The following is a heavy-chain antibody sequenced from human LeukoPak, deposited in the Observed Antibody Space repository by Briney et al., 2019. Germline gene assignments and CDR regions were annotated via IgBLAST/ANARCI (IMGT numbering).Heavy chain of an antibody. V-gene: IGHV7-4-1*02. CDR2: INTNTGNP. J-gene: IGHJ5*02. CDR3: ARESGPTAIGEEAFDP. D-gene: IGHD2-2*02. CDR1: GGTFSSYA. Sequence: EASVKVSCKASGGTFSSYAISWVRQAPGQGLEWMGWINTNTGNPTYAQGFTGRFVFSLDTSVSTAYLQISSLKAEDTAVYYCARESGPTAIGEEAFDPWGQGTLVTVSS.